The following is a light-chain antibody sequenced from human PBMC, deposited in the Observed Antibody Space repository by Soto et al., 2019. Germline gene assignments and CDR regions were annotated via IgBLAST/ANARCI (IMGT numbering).Light chain of an antibody. Sequence: EIVLTQSPGTLALSPGXRATLSCRASQSVSSNYLAWYQQKPGQAPRLIIYGTSSRATGIPDRFSGSGSGTDFTLTISRLEPEDFAVYYCQQYESSFRTFGQGTKVDIK. J-gene: IGKJ1*01. CDR3: QQYESSFRT. V-gene: IGKV3-20*01. CDR1: QSVSSNY. CDR2: GTS.